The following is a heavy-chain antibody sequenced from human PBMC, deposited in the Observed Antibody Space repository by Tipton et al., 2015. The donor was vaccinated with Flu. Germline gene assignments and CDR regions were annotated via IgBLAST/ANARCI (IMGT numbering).Heavy chain of an antibody. CDR3: ARELNYGMDV. CDR2: IYYSGST. J-gene: IGHJ6*02. V-gene: IGHV4-59*01. CDR1: GGSISSYY. Sequence: GLVKPSETLSLTCTVSGGSISSYYWSWIRQPPGKGLEWIGYIYYSGSTNYNPSLKSRVTISVDASKNQFSLKLSSVTAADTAVYYCARELNYGMDVWGQGTTVTVSS.